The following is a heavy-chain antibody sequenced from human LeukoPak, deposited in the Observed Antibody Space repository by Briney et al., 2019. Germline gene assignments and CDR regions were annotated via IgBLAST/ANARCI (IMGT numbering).Heavy chain of an antibody. CDR1: GFTFSSYA. V-gene: IGHV3-23*01. Sequence: GGSLRLSCAASGFTFSSYAMSWVRQAPGKGLEWVSVISVSGGSTYYADSVKGRFTISRDNSKNTLYLQMNSLRAEDTAVYYCAKSGYNRFDYWGQGTLVTVSS. J-gene: IGHJ4*02. CDR2: ISVSGGST. CDR3: AKSGYNRFDY. D-gene: IGHD5-24*01.